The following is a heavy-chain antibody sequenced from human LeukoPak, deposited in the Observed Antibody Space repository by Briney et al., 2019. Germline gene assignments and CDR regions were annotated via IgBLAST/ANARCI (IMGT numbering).Heavy chain of an antibody. CDR3: ARGHGSGSYEEEGNWFDP. CDR2: IYYRGST. Sequence: SETLSLTCTVSGGSISSSSYYWGWIRQPPGKGLEWIGSIYYRGSTYYNPSLKSRVTVSVDTSKNQFSLKLSSVTAADTAVYYCARGHGSGSYEEEGNWFDPWGQGTLVTVSS. V-gene: IGHV4-39*07. CDR1: GGSISSSSYY. D-gene: IGHD3-10*01. J-gene: IGHJ5*02.